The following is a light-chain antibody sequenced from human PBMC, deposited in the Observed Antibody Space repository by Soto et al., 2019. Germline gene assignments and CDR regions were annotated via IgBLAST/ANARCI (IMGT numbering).Light chain of an antibody. Sequence: QSALTQPRSVSGSPGQSVTISCTGTSSDVGGYNFVSWYQQYPGKVPKLIIYDVSQRPSGVPDRFSASKSDNTASLTISGLQAEDEADYYCCSYAGSSTVFGRGTKLTVL. CDR3: CSYAGSSTV. CDR1: SSDVGGYNF. CDR2: DVS. J-gene: IGLJ2*01. V-gene: IGLV2-11*01.